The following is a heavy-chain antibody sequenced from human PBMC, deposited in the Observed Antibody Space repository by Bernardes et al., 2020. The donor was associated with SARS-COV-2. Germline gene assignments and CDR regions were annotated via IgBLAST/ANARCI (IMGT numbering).Heavy chain of an antibody. CDR3: AREYYESSGSYHGMDV. V-gene: IGHV3-30*03. Sequence: GGSLRLSCAASRFTFSSYGMHWVRQAPGKGLEWVAVISFDGSDQYYTDSVKGRFTISRDNSKNTLYLLMNSLRAEDMGVYYCAREYYESSGSYHGMDVWGQGTTVTVSS. D-gene: IGHD3-22*01. J-gene: IGHJ6*02. CDR1: RFTFSSYG. CDR2: ISFDGSDQ.